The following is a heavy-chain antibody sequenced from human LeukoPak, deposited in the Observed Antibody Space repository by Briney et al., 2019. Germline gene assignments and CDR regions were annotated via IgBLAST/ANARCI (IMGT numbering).Heavy chain of an antibody. CDR2: INPNIGDA. J-gene: IGHJ5*01. V-gene: IGHV1-2*02. CDR3: ARIALDGGDSIGFDS. D-gene: IGHD2-21*02. Sequence: VASVKVSCKASGYTFTDYFIHWVRQAPGQGLEWMGWINPNIGDASYAQKFQDRVTMTRDRSINTAYMELSRLTSDDMAVYYCARIALDGGDSIGFDSWGQGTLVTVSS. CDR1: GYTFTDYF.